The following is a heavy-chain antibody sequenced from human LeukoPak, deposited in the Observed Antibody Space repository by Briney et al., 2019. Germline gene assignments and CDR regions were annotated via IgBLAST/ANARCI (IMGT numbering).Heavy chain of an antibody. J-gene: IGHJ4*02. CDR3: AKDYEYSSSSPFDY. D-gene: IGHD6-6*01. V-gene: IGHV3-23*01. Sequence: GGSLRLSCAASGFTFSSYAMSWVRQAPGKGLEWVSAISGSGGSTYYANSVKGRFTISRDNSKSTLYLQMNSLRAEDTAVYYCAKDYEYSSSSPFDYWGQGTLVTVSS. CDR2: ISGSGGST. CDR1: GFTFSSYA.